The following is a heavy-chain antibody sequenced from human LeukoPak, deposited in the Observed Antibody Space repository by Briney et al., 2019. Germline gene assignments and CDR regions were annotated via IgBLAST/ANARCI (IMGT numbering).Heavy chain of an antibody. D-gene: IGHD4-11*01. V-gene: IGHV1-2*02. CDR3: ARDLHSTPSDAFDI. J-gene: IGHJ3*02. CDR1: GYTFTGYY. CDR2: INPNSGGT. Sequence: GASVKVSCKASGYTFTGYYMHWVRQAPGQGLEWMGWINPNSGGTNYAQKFQGRVTMTRDTSISTAYMELSRLRSDDTAVYYCARDLHSTPSDAFDIWGQGTMVTVSS.